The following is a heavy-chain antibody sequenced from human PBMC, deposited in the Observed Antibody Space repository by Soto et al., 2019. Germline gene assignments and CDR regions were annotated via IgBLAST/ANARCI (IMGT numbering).Heavy chain of an antibody. V-gene: IGHV1-46*01. CDR1: GYSFFSYY. D-gene: IGHD3-3*02. CDR2: FLASGGNT. J-gene: IGHJ4*02. Sequence: ASVKVSCKASGYSFFSYYIHWVRQAPGQGLEWMGRFLASGGNTDYAQRFRGRVSMTRDTSSTNTVALELTSLTSDDTAVYYCARGGATIFGVIDSWGQGTRVTVSS. CDR3: ARGGATIFGVIDS.